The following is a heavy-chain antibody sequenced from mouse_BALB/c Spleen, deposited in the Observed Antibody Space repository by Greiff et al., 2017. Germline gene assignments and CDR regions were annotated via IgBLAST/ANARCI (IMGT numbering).Heavy chain of an antibody. V-gene: IGHV2-9*02. CDR1: GFSLTHYG. D-gene: IGHD2-4*01. CDR3: ARGGDYSYFDY. CDR2: IWAGGST. J-gene: IGHJ2*01. Sequence: VKLGESGPGLVAPSPSPSITCTVSGFSLTHYGVNWVRQPPGKGLEWLGVIWAGGSTNYNSALMSRLSISKDNSKSQVFLKMNSLQTDDTAMYYCARGGDYSYFDYWGQGTTLTVSS.